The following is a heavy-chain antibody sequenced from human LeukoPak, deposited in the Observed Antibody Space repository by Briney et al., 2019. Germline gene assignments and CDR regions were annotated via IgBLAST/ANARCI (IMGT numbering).Heavy chain of an antibody. J-gene: IGHJ5*02. Sequence: PSGTLSLTCAVSGGSISSSNWWSWVRQPPGKGLAWIGEIYHSGSTNYNPSLKSRVTISVDKSKNQFSLKLSSVTAADTAVYYCAREPESIVVVVAAPGWFDPWGQGTLVTVSS. V-gene: IGHV4-4*02. D-gene: IGHD2-15*01. CDR3: AREPESIVVVVAAPGWFDP. CDR2: IYHSGST. CDR1: GGSISSSNW.